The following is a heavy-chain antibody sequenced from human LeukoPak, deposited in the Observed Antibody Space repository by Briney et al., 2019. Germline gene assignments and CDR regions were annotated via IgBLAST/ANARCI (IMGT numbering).Heavy chain of an antibody. CDR1: GFIFKDFP. Sequence: GGSLRLSCAVSGFIFKDFPMTWVRQAPGKGLEWLSGISAGGDLTFHADSLKGRFTISRDNYKNTLYLQMDSLRAEDTAVYYCAKSGAYSYGRGQERFDYWGQGTLVTVSS. CDR2: ISAGGDLT. D-gene: IGHD5-18*01. V-gene: IGHV3-23*01. CDR3: AKSGAYSYGRGQERFDY. J-gene: IGHJ4*02.